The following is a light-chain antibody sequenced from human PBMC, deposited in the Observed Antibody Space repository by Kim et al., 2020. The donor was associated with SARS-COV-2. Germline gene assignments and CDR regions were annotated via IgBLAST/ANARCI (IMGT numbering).Light chain of an antibody. Sequence: SSELTQDPAVSVALGQTVRITCQGDSLRNYYINWYQQKPGQAPVLVIYNKKDRPSGIPDRFSGSNSGNTASLTITGTQAEDEADYSCSSWDSSGDHLFGG. CDR2: NKK. V-gene: IGLV3-19*01. CDR3: SSWDSSGDHL. J-gene: IGLJ2*01. CDR1: SLRNYY.